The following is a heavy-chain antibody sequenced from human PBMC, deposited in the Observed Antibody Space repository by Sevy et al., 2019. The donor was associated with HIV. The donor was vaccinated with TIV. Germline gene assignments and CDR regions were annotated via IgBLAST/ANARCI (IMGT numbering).Heavy chain of an antibody. J-gene: IGHJ6*03. V-gene: IGHV3-33*01. CDR2: IWYDGSNK. D-gene: IGHD2-15*01. Sequence: GGSLRLSCAASGFTFSSYGMHWVRQAPGKGLEWVAVIWYDGSNKYYADSVKGRFTISRDNSKNTLYLQMNSLRAEDTAVYYCAREGGNGYYYYMDVWGKGTTVTVSS. CDR3: AREGGNGYYYYMDV. CDR1: GFTFSSYG.